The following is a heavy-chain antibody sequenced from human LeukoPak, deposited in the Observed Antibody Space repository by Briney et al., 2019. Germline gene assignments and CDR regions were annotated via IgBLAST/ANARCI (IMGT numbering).Heavy chain of an antibody. CDR1: GGSISSYY. V-gene: IGHV4-59*01. CDR3: ARDPSPFYSGSYLGFDP. CDR2: IYYNENT. Sequence: SETLSLTCTVSGGSISSYYWSWIRQPPGKGLEWIGYIYYNENTNYNPSLKSQVTISVDTSKNQFSLKLGSVTAADTAVYYCARDPSPFYSGSYLGFDPWGQGTLVTVSS. D-gene: IGHD1-26*01. J-gene: IGHJ5*02.